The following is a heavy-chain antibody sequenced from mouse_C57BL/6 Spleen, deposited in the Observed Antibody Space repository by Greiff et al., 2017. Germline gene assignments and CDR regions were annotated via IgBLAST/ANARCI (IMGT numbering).Heavy chain of an antibody. D-gene: IGHD2-3*01. CDR2: INPSSGYT. Sequence: VQLQQSGAELAKPGASVKLSCKASGYTFTSYWMHWVKQRPGQGLEWIGYINPSSGYTKYNQKFKGKATLTADKSSSTAYMQLSSLTYEDAAVYYCDREGGGVIYDGYVYWGQGTTLTVS. CDR3: DREGGGVIYDGYVY. V-gene: IGHV1-7*01. J-gene: IGHJ2*01. CDR1: GYTFTSYW.